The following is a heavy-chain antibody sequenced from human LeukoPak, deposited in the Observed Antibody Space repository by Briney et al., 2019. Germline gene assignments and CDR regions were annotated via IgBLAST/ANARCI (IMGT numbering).Heavy chain of an antibody. J-gene: IGHJ4*02. CDR1: GGSFSGYY. CDR2: INHSGST. V-gene: IGHV4-34*01. CDR3: ARAQYDYVWGSYYY. Sequence: PSETLSLTCAVYGGSFSGYYWSWIRQPPGKGLEWIGEINHSGSTNYNPSLKSRVTISVDTSKNQFSLKLSPVTAADTAVYYCARAQYDYVWGSYYYWGQGTLVTVSS. D-gene: IGHD3-16*01.